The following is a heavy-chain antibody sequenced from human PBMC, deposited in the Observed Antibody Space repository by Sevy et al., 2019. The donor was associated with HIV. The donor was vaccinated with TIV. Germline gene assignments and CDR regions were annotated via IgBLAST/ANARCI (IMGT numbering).Heavy chain of an antibody. J-gene: IGHJ5*02. CDR3: ARVGSSGYYPVWVDP. CDR2: INPNSGGT. CDR1: GYTFTCYY. Sequence: ASVKVSCKASGYTFTCYYMHWVRQAPGQGLEWMGWINPNSGGTNYAQKFQGRVTMTRDTSISTAYMELSRLRSDDTAVYYCARVGSSGYYPVWVDPWGQGTLVTVSS. V-gene: IGHV1-2*02. D-gene: IGHD3-22*01.